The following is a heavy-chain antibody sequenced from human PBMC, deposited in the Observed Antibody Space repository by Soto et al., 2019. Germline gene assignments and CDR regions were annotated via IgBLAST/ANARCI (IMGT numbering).Heavy chain of an antibody. Sequence: SETLSLTCTVSGGSISSYYWSWIRHPPGKGLEWIGYIYYSGSTNYNPSLKSRVTISVDTSKNQFSLKLSSVTAADTAVYSCARGYKVGTFGCWGQGPVVTGS. D-gene: IGHD2-21*02. V-gene: IGHV4-59*01. CDR2: IYYSGST. CDR3: ARGYKVGTFGC. J-gene: IGHJ4*02. CDR1: GGSISSYY.